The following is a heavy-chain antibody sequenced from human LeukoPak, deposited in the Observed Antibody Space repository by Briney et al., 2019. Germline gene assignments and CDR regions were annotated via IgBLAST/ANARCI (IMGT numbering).Heavy chain of an antibody. J-gene: IGHJ5*02. V-gene: IGHV3-30*01. CDR3: ARSVGYCSSTSCYTRAYNWFDP. Sequence: GGSLRLSCAASGFTLSSYAMHWVRQAPGKGLEWVAVISYDGSNKYYADSVKGRFTISRDNSKNTLYLQMNSLRAEDTAVYYCARSVGYCSSTSCYTRAYNWFDPWGQGTLVTVSS. CDR2: ISYDGSNK. CDR1: GFTLSSYA. D-gene: IGHD2-2*02.